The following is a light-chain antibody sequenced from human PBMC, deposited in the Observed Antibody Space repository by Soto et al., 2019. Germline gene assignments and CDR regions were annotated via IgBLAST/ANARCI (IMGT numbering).Light chain of an antibody. CDR1: SSHIGAGYD. V-gene: IGLV1-40*01. Sequence: QSVLTQPPSVSGAPGQRVTISCTGSSSHIGAGYDVHWYQQLPGTAPKLLIYGNSNRPSGVPDRFSGYNSGTSASLAITGLHAEDEADYYCQSYDSGLSGFYVFGTRTKVTVL. J-gene: IGLJ1*01. CDR3: QSYDSGLSGFYV. CDR2: GNS.